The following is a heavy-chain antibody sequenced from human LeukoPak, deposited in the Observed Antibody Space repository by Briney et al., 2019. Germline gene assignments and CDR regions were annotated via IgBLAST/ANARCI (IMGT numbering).Heavy chain of an antibody. D-gene: IGHD2-2*02. J-gene: IGHJ4*02. Sequence: GRSLRLSCAASGFTFSSYAMHWVRQAPGKGXXXXXXXXYDGSNKYYADSVNGRFTISRDNSKNTLYLQMNSLRAEDTAVYYCARGLCSSTSCYTTDFDYWGQGTLVTVSS. V-gene: IGHV3-30-3*01. CDR1: GFTFSSYA. CDR3: ARGLCSSTSCYTTDFDY. CDR2: XXYDGSNK.